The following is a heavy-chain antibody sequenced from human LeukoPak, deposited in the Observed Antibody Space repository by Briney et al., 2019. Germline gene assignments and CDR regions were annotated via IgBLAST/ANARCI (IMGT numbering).Heavy chain of an antibody. Sequence: SETLSLTCTVSGYSISSGYYWGWIRQPPGKGLEWIGSIYHSGSTYYNPSLKSRVTISVDTSKNQFSLKLSSVTAADTAVYYCARSQGVHEGSSGYYLPLGYWGQGTLVTVSS. CDR3: ARSQGVHEGSSGYYLPLGY. CDR2: IYHSGST. V-gene: IGHV4-38-2*02. CDR1: GYSISSGYY. D-gene: IGHD3-22*01. J-gene: IGHJ4*02.